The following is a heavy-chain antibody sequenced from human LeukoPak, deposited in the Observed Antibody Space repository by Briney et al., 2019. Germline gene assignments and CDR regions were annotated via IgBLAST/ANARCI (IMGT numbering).Heavy chain of an antibody. CDR2: ISGSGGST. Sequence: GGSLRLSCAASGFTFSSYAMSWVRQAPGKGLEWVSAISGSGGSTYYADSVKGRFTISRDNSKNTLYLQMNSLRAEDTAVYYCARAWHGVNWFDPWGQGTLVTVSS. J-gene: IGHJ5*02. CDR1: GFTFSSYA. V-gene: IGHV3-23*01. CDR3: ARAWHGVNWFDP.